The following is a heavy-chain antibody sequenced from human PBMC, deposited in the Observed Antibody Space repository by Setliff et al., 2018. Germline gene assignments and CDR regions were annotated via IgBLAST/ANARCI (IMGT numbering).Heavy chain of an antibody. J-gene: IGHJ3*01. CDR2: IWYDGDKK. V-gene: IGHV3-30*02. D-gene: IGHD3-10*01. CDR1: GFTFSNHG. CDR3: AKEQEITLVPGIIPDAFDL. Sequence: GGSLRLSCVASGFTFSNHGMLWVRQAPGKGLEWVALIWYDGDKKYFGDSVKGRFSISRDNSKNTVYLQMNSLKIEDTAVYFCAKEQEITLVPGIIPDAFDLW.